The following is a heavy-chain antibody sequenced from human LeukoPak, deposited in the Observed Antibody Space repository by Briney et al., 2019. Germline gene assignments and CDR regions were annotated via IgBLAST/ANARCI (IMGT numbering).Heavy chain of an antibody. CDR3: ARGLYSGSYLGWFDP. Sequence: PSETLSLTCTVSGGSISSYYWSWIRQPPGKGLEWIGYIYYSGSTNYNPSLKSRVTISVDTSKNQFSLKLSSVTAADTAVYYCARGLYSGSYLGWFDPWGQGTLVTVSS. V-gene: IGHV4-59*01. D-gene: IGHD1-26*01. CDR2: IYYSGST. CDR1: GGSISSYY. J-gene: IGHJ5*02.